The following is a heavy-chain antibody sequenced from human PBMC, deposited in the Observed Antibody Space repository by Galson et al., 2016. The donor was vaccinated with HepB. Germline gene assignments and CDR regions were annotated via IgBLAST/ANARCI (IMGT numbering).Heavy chain of an antibody. CDR2: IKKDGNEK. CDR1: GFTFSSYW. Sequence: SLRLSCAASGFTFSSYWMNWVRQAPGKGLQWVANIKKDGNEKNYVDSVKGRFTISRDNSKNTLYLQMNSLRAEDTAIYYCAKDLQGVLADQFDYWGQGTLVTVSS. D-gene: IGHD3-10*01. V-gene: IGHV3-7*03. J-gene: IGHJ4*02. CDR3: AKDLQGVLADQFDY.